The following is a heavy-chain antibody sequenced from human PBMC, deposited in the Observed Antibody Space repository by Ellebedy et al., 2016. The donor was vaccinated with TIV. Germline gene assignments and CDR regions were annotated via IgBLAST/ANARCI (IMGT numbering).Heavy chain of an antibody. CDR3: AVISGDDGFDI. CDR2: IKQDGSEK. D-gene: IGHD1-14*01. J-gene: IGHJ3*02. V-gene: IGHV3-7*03. CDR1: GFTFSSYW. Sequence: PGGSLRLSCAASGFTFSSYWMSWVRQAPGKGLEWVANIKQDGSEKYYVDSVKGRFTISRDNAKNSLYLQMNSLRVEDTDVYYCAVISGDDGFDIWGQGTMVTVSS.